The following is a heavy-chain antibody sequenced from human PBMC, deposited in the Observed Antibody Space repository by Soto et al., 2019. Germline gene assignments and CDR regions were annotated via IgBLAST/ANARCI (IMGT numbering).Heavy chain of an antibody. J-gene: IGHJ5*02. CDR2: ISYAGSEI. CDR3: AKAFVATTSLHWFDP. D-gene: IGHD5-12*01. CDR1: GFTFSSYG. V-gene: IGHV3-30*18. Sequence: QVQLVESGGGVVQPGTSLRLSCAASGFTFSSYGMHWVRQAPGEGLEWVAVISYAGSEISYADSVKGRFTISRDNSKSTVYLEMNSLRSEDTAVYYCAKAFVATTSLHWFDPWGQGTVVTVSS.